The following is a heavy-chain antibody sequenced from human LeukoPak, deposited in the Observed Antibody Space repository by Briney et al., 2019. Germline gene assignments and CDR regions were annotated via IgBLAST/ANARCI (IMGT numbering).Heavy chain of an antibody. CDR1: GFTFSDYS. Sequence: GGSLRLSCTASGFTFSDYSMNWVRQAPGKGLEWVSSISRRSRHVYYAGSVKGRFTISRDDAKKSLYLQMNGLRAEDMAVYFCVRDFLGSGATTAYLHHWGQGTLVTVSS. CDR2: ISRRSRHV. CDR3: VRDFLGSGATTAYLHH. V-gene: IGHV3-21*01. D-gene: IGHD4/OR15-4a*01. J-gene: IGHJ1*01.